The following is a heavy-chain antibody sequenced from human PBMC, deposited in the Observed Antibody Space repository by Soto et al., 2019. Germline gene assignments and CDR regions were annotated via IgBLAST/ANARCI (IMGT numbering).Heavy chain of an antibody. Sequence: DVQLLESGGGLVQPGGSLRLSCAASGFTFGNYGINWVRQAPGKGLAWVSGISGGGGSTYYADSVKGRFTVSRDPSKNSVFLEMNTLRAEDTAVYYCAKGFIVVVTVLRPDDAFDVWGQGTLVTVSS. CDR3: AKGFIVVVTVLRPDDAFDV. CDR1: GFTFGNYG. J-gene: IGHJ3*01. D-gene: IGHD2-21*02. V-gene: IGHV3-23*01. CDR2: ISGGGGST.